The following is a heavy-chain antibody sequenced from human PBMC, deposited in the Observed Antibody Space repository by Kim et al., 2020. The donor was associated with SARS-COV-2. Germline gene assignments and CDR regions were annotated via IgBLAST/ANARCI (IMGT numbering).Heavy chain of an antibody. Sequence: SVKVSCKASGGTFSSYAISWVRQAPGQGLEWMGGIIPIFGTANYAQKFQGRVTITADESTSTAYMELSSLRSEDTAVYYCARGERWGDAFDIWGQGTMVTVSS. D-gene: IGHD1-1*01. J-gene: IGHJ3*02. CDR1: GGTFSSYA. CDR3: ARGERWGDAFDI. CDR2: IIPIFGTA. V-gene: IGHV1-69*13.